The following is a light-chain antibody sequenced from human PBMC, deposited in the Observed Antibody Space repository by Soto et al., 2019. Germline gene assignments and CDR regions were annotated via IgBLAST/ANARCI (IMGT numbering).Light chain of an antibody. V-gene: IGKV3-20*01. Sequence: EIVLTQSPGNLSLSPGERATLSCRASQTISSSFLAWYQQKPGQAPRLLIYRASRRAPGIPDRFSGSGSWTDVTLTISRLEPEDFALYYCHQFGSSPLDTFGPGTKVEIK. J-gene: IGKJ3*01. CDR2: RAS. CDR3: HQFGSSPLDT. CDR1: QTISSSF.